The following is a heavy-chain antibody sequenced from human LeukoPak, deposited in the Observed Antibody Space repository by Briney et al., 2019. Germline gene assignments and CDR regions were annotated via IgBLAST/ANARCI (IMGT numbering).Heavy chain of an antibody. CDR1: GFTFSNYW. V-gene: IGHV3-7*01. J-gene: IGHJ2*01. Sequence: PGGSLRLSCAASGFTFSNYWMNWVRQAPGKGLEWVANIKQDGSDKYYVDSVKGRFTISRDNAKNSLYLQMNSLRAEDTAVYYCASGLRYPYWYFDLWGRGTLVTVSS. CDR3: ASGLRYPYWYFDL. CDR2: IKQDGSDK. D-gene: IGHD3-9*01.